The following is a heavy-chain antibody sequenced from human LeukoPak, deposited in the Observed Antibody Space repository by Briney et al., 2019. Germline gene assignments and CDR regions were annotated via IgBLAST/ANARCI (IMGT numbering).Heavy chain of an antibody. Sequence: TSETLSLTCTVSGGSISNNFWTWIRQPPGKGLECLGFMYYSESASYNPSLNSRVTVSVDKSKNQISLKLSSVTAADTAVYYCARVYYSSSYDYWYFDLWGRGTLVTVSS. CDR3: ARVYYSSSYDYWYFDL. D-gene: IGHD6-13*01. J-gene: IGHJ2*01. CDR2: MYYSESA. V-gene: IGHV4-59*01. CDR1: GGSISNNF.